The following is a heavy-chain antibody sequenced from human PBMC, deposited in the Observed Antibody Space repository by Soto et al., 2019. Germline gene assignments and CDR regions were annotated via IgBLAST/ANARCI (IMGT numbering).Heavy chain of an antibody. CDR3: ARAGYDSSGYYPNWYFAL. CDR2: IYYSGST. J-gene: IGHJ2*01. V-gene: IGHV4-59*01. D-gene: IGHD3-22*01. Sequence: QVQLQESGPGLVKPSETLSLTCTVSGGSISTYYWSWIRQPPGKGLEWIGYIYYSGSTNYNPSLTSRVTISVDTSNNQFSLKLSSVTAADTAVYYCARAGYDSSGYYPNWYFALWGRGTLVTVSS. CDR1: GGSISTYY.